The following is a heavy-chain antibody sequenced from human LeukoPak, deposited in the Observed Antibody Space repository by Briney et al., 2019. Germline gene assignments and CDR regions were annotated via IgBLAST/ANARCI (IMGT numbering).Heavy chain of an antibody. CDR1: GYTFTSYA. J-gene: IGHJ6*03. V-gene: IGHV1-18*01. Sequence: ASVKVSCEASGYTFTSYAISWVRQAPGQGLEWMGWISAYNGNTNYAQKVQGRVTMTTDTSTSTAYMELRSLRSDDTAVYYCARDPSTGDWGYYYYYMDVWGKGTTVTVSS. CDR3: ARDPSTGDWGYYYYYMDV. CDR2: ISAYNGNT. D-gene: IGHD7-27*01.